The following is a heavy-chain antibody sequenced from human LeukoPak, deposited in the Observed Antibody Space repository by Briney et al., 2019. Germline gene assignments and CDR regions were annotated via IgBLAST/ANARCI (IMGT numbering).Heavy chain of an antibody. Sequence: GGSLRLSCTASRFSFRSYDMHWVRQAPGKGLEWVAVISYDGSNTYYTDSVKGRFTISRDNSKNTLYLQMNSLRPEVTAVYYCAKDGQLGGSSWFTLYFDYWGQGTLVTVSS. D-gene: IGHD6-13*01. CDR1: RFSFRSYD. J-gene: IGHJ4*02. CDR3: AKDGQLGGSSWFTLYFDY. V-gene: IGHV3-30*18. CDR2: ISYDGSNT.